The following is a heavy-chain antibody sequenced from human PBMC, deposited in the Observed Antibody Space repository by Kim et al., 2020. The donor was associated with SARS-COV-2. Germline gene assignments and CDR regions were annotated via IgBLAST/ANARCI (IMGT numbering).Heavy chain of an antibody. J-gene: IGHJ6*03. Sequence: ASVKVSCKASGYTFTSYAMNWVRQAPGQWLEWMGWINTNTGNPTYAQGFTGRFVFSLDTSVSTAYLQISSLKAEDTAVYYCARGPQGFWSGYYYYYYMDVWGKGTTVTVSS. CDR1: GYTFTSYA. D-gene: IGHD3-3*01. V-gene: IGHV7-4-1*02. CDR2: INTNTGNP. CDR3: ARGPQGFWSGYYYYYYMDV.